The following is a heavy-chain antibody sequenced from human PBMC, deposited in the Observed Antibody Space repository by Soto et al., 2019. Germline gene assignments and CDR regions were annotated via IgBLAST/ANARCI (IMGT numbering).Heavy chain of an antibody. J-gene: IGHJ5*02. CDR3: ARHSASGSSYHWLDP. CDR1: GDSISSGGHY. CDR2: MYYSGST. V-gene: IGHV4-31*03. Sequence: QVQLQESGPGLVKPSQTLSLTCTVSGDSISSGGHYWSWIRQHPGKGLEWIGYMYYSGSTYYNPSLKSRVTMLVDTSKHQFSLKLSSVTAADTAVYYCARHSASGSSYHWLDPWGQGTLVTVSS. D-gene: IGHD3-10*01.